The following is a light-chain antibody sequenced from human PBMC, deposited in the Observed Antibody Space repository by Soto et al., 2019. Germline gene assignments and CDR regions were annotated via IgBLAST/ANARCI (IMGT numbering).Light chain of an antibody. CDR3: QEYNSAPLT. CDR2: AAS. CDR1: QGIGVY. J-gene: IGKJ4*01. V-gene: IGKV1-27*01. Sequence: DIQMTQSPSSLSASLGDRVTITCRASQGIGVYLAWFQQKPGNVPKLLIYAASTLQSAVPSRFSGSGSGTDFTLTISSLQPEDVATYYCQEYNSAPLTFGGGTKVEIK.